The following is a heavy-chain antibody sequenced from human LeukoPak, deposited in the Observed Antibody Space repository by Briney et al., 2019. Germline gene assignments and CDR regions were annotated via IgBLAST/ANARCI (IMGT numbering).Heavy chain of an antibody. D-gene: IGHD2-2*01. CDR1: GYTFTVYY. CDR2: INPNSGGT. J-gene: IGHJ6*02. V-gene: IGHV1-2*04. Sequence: ASVTVSCKASGYTFTVYYMHWVRQAPGQGLEWMGWINPNSGGTNYAQKFQGWVTMTRDTSISTAYMELSRLRSDDTAVYYCARGSEYCSSTSCRVTSSMDVWGQGTTVTVSS. CDR3: ARGSEYCSSTSCRVTSSMDV.